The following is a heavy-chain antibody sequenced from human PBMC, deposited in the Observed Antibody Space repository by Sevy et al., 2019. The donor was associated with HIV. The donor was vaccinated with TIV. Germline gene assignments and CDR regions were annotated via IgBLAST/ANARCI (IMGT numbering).Heavy chain of an antibody. J-gene: IGHJ4*02. CDR3: ARPFCSGGSCYRWYFDF. D-gene: IGHD2-15*01. CDR2: VSPYNGKT. CDR1: GYTFTSFG. V-gene: IGHV1-18*01. Sequence: ASVKVSCKASGYTFTSFGITWVRQAPGQGLEWVGWVSPYNGKTKYAQKLQGRVTMTTDTSTSTAYMELRSLRSDDTAVYYWARPFCSGGSCYRWYFDFWGQGTLVTVSS.